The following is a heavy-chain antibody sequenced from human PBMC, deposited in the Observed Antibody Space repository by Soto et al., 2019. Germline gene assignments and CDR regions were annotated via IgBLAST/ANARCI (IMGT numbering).Heavy chain of an antibody. CDR3: ASVGALGYCTNGACSDPTPIDY. J-gene: IGHJ4*02. V-gene: IGHV3-23*01. D-gene: IGHD2-8*01. CDR1: GFTFSSYA. Sequence: GGSLRLSCAASGFTFSSYAMSWVRQAPGKGLEWVSAISGSGGSTYYADSVKGRFTISRDNSKNTLYLQMNSLRVEDTAVYYCASVGALGYCTNGACSDPTPIDYWGQGTLVTVS. CDR2: ISGSGGST.